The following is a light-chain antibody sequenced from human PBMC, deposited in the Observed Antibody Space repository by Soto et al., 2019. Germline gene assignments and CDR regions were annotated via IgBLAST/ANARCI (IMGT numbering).Light chain of an antibody. CDR2: EVS. V-gene: IGLV2-14*01. CDR1: SGDVGGYYY. Sequence: QSVLAQPASVSGSPGQSITISCTGTSGDVGGYYYVSWYQQLPGKAPKLMISEVSNRPSGVSNRFSGSTSGNTASLTISGLQAEDEADYYCSSYTAGGTIFGTGTKVT. CDR3: SSYTAGGTI. J-gene: IGLJ1*01.